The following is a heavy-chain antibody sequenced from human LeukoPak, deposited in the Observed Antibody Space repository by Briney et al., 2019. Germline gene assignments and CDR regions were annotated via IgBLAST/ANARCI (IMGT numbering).Heavy chain of an antibody. V-gene: IGHV6-1*01. J-gene: IGHJ4*02. CDR2: TYYRSKWYN. Sequence: SQTLSLTCAISGDSVSSNSAAWNWIRQSPSRGLEWLGRTYYRSKWYNDYAVSVKSRITINPDTSKNQFSLQLNSVTPEDTAVYYCARAPARVGYYGSGMLDWYFDYWGQGTLVTVSS. D-gene: IGHD3-10*01. CDR3: ARAPARVGYYGSGMLDWYFDY. CDR1: GDSVSSNSAA.